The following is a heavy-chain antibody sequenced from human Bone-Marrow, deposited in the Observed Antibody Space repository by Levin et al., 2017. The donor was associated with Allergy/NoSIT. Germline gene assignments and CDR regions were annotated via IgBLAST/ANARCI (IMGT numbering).Heavy chain of an antibody. CDR2: IYSSGTT. J-gene: IGHJ4*02. Sequence: SETLSLTCSISGGFIGSFYWNWIRQPPGKGLEWIGNIYSSGTTKYNPSLRSRVTISVDTSKNQFSLKTKSVTGADTAVYYCARGNVVTGLDYWGQGTQLIVSS. CDR1: GGFIGSFY. D-gene: IGHD2-21*02. CDR3: ARGNVVTGLDY. V-gene: IGHV4-59*12.